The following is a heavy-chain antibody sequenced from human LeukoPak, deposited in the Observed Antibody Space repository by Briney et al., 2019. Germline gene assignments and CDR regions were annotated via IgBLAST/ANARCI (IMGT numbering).Heavy chain of an antibody. CDR3: AKDSTLGIHRDIVVVPAASGWFDP. J-gene: IGHJ5*02. CDR2: LGRSGTTI. D-gene: IGHD2-2*01. Sequence: GGPLRLSCAASGFTFSTYSLNWVRQAPGMGLEWVSYLGRSGTTIYYADSVKGRFTISRDNSKNTLYLQMNSLRAEDTAVYYCAKDSTLGIHRDIVVVPAASGWFDPWGQGTLVTVSS. CDR1: GFTFSTYS. V-gene: IGHV3-48*01.